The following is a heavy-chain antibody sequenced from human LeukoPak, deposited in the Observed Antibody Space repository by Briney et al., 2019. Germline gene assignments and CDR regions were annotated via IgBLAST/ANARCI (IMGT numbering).Heavy chain of an antibody. CDR2: IYYSGST. CDR3: ARHYYDSSGYEYYFDY. CDR1: GGSINSYY. V-gene: IGHV4-59*01. J-gene: IGHJ4*02. Sequence: PSETLSLTCTVSGGSINSYYWSWIRQPPGKGLEWIAYIYYSGSTNFNPSLKSRVSISVDTPKNQFSLKLSSVTAADTAMYYCARHYYDSSGYEYYFDYWGQETLVIVSS. D-gene: IGHD3-22*01.